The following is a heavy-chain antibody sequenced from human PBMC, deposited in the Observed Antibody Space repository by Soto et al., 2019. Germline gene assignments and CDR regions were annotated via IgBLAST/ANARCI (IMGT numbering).Heavy chain of an antibody. CDR1: GYTFTSYD. CDR3: AKSFFYDSSGYPTLFDY. CDR2: ISAYTGNT. J-gene: IGHJ4*02. D-gene: IGHD3-22*01. Sequence: GASVKVSCKASGYTFTSYDINWVRQAPGQGLEWMGWISAYTGNTNYAQKLQGRVTMTTDTSTSTAYMELRSLRSDDTAVYYCAKSFFYDSSGYPTLFDYWGQGXLVTVYS. V-gene: IGHV1-18*04.